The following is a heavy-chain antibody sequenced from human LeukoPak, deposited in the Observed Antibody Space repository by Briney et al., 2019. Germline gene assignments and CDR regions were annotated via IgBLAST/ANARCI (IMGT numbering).Heavy chain of an antibody. V-gene: IGHV3-23*01. J-gene: IGHJ4*02. D-gene: IGHD3-3*01. CDR1: EFTFSSYA. CDR3: AKDPHYDFWSGYHDY. Sequence: GGSLRLSCAASEFTFSSYAMSWVRQAPGKGLEWVSAISGSGGSTHYADSVKGRFTISRDNSKNTLYLQMNSLRAEDTAVYYCAKDPHYDFWSGYHDYWGQGTLVTVSS. CDR2: ISGSGGST.